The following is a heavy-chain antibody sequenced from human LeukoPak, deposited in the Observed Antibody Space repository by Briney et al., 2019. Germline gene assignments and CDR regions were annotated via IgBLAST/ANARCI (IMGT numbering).Heavy chain of an antibody. CDR3: ARWARIDYFDY. Sequence: GGSLRLSCAASGFSFSSYWMSWVRQAPGKGLEWVANIKQDGSEKYYVDSVKGRFTISRDNAKNSLYLQMNSLSAEDTAVYYCARWARIDYFDYWGQGTLVTVSS. J-gene: IGHJ4*02. CDR2: IKQDGSEK. D-gene: IGHD6-6*01. V-gene: IGHV3-7*01. CDR1: GFSFSSYW.